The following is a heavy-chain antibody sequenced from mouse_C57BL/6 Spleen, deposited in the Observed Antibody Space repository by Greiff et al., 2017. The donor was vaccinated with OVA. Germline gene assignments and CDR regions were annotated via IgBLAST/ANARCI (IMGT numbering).Heavy chain of an antibody. CDR1: GYAFSSYW. CDR2: IYPGDGDT. D-gene: IGHD3-2*02. CDR3: AMTAQASYAMDY. Sequence: VQLQESGAELVKPGASVKISCKASGYAFSSYWMNWVKQRPGKGLEWIGQIYPGDGDTNYNGKFKGTATLTADKSSSTAYMQLSSLTSEDSAVYFCAMTAQASYAMDYWGQGTSVTVSS. J-gene: IGHJ4*01. V-gene: IGHV1-80*01.